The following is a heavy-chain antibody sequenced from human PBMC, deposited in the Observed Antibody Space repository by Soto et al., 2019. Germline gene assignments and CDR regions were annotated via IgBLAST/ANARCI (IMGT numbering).Heavy chain of an antibody. V-gene: IGHV3-66*01. Sequence: EVQLVESGGGLVQPGGSLRLSCAASGVTVSSNYMSWVRQAPGKGLEWVSVIYSGGSTYYADSVKGRFIISRDNARNTVDLQMNSVRVEGTAVYYCARGDRGAFDLWGQGTVVTVSS. D-gene: IGHD1-26*01. CDR3: ARGDRGAFDL. CDR2: IYSGGST. J-gene: IGHJ3*01. CDR1: GVTVSSNY.